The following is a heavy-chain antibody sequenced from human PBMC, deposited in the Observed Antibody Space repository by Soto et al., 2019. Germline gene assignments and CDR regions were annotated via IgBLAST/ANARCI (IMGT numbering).Heavy chain of an antibody. CDR3: VREAITGHLDF. CDR1: GFNIRSHG. Sequence: EVQLVESGGTLVQPGGSLRLSCEGSGFNIRSHGMHWVRQAPGKGLEWIAYISTSSNVIYYADSVTGRFTISRDNGENSLFLQMNSLKDDDTALYYCVREAITGHLDFWGQGTLVSVSS. J-gene: IGHJ4*02. D-gene: IGHD1-20*01. CDR2: ISTSSNVI. V-gene: IGHV3-48*02.